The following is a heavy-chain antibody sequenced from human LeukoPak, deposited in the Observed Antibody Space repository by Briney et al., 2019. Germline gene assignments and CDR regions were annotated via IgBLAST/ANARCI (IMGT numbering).Heavy chain of an antibody. J-gene: IGHJ5*02. V-gene: IGHV4-4*07. Sequence: SETLSLTCTVTGGSIRSYLWNWIRQPAGKGLEWIGHIYSSDNTSYNPSLKSRVTMSVDTSKNQFSLKLTSVTAADTAVYYCARRVEYNYGFRFDPWGQGTLVTVSS. CDR3: ARRVEYNYGFRFDP. D-gene: IGHD5-18*01. CDR2: IYSSDNT. CDR1: GGSIRSYL.